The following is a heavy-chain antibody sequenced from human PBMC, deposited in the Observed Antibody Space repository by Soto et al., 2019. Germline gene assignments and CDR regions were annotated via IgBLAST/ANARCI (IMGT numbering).Heavy chain of an antibody. V-gene: IGHV1-18*01. D-gene: IGHD6-19*01. J-gene: IGHJ4*02. Sequence: QVQLVQSGAEVKKPGASVKVSCKASGYAFASYGINWVRQAPGQGLEWMGWISPHNGNTNYEQNLQCRVTMTTDTSKRTAYMDLRSLRSDDTAVYYCATYLGYTSGWEFDYWGQGTLVTVSS. CDR1: GYAFASYG. CDR2: ISPHNGNT. CDR3: ATYLGYTSGWEFDY.